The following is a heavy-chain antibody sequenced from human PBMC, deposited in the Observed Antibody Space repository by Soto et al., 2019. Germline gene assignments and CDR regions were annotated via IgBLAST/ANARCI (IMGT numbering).Heavy chain of an antibody. V-gene: IGHV4-4*07. D-gene: IGHD4-17*01. CDR2: IYASGNT. Sequence: QVQLQESGPGLVKPSETLSLTCTVSGGSISGYYWSWIRQPAGKRLEWIGRIYASGNTNKNPSLKSPVTMSVDTSKNQFSLRLNSVTAADTAVYYCARVGRTRATVTTDAFDVWGQGTKVTVSS. CDR1: GGSISGYY. J-gene: IGHJ3*01. CDR3: ARVGRTRATVTTDAFDV.